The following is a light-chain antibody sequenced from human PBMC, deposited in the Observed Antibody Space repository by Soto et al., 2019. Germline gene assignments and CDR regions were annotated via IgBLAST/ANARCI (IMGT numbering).Light chain of an antibody. CDR1: ESISTW. CDR3: QQYTGT. CDR2: DAS. V-gene: IGKV1-5*01. J-gene: IGKJ1*01. Sequence: DIQMTQSPSPLSASVGDRVTITCRASESISTWLAWYQQKPGRAPKLLIYDASNLESGVPSRFSGSSSGTEFILTIDSVQPDDVATYYCQQYTGTVGQGTRVDSK.